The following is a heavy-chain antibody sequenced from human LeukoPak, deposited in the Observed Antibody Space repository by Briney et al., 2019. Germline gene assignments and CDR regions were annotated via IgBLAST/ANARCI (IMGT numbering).Heavy chain of an antibody. D-gene: IGHD6-13*01. CDR3: ARDFGSSSWYESWFDP. CDR2: ISYDGSNK. CDR1: GFTFSSYA. Sequence: GRSLRLSCAASGFTFSSYAMHWVRQAPGKGLEWVAVISYDGSNKYYADSVKGRFTISRDNSKNTLYLQMNSLRAEDTAVYYCARDFGSSSWYESWFDPWGQGTLVTVSS. V-gene: IGHV3-30-3*01. J-gene: IGHJ5*02.